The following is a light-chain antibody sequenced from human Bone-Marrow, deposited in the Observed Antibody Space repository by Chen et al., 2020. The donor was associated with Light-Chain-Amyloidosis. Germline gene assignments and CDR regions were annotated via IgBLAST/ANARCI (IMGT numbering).Light chain of an antibody. CDR3: QQYNDWPLT. Sequence: EIVWTQSPATLSVSPGERATLSCRASQSVGSNLAWYQQTPGQPPRLLINGASTRATGIPGRFSGSGSGTEFTLTITSLQSEDFAVYYCQQYNDWPLTFGGGTKVEIK. CDR1: QSVGSN. J-gene: IGKJ4*01. V-gene: IGKV3-15*01. CDR2: GAS.